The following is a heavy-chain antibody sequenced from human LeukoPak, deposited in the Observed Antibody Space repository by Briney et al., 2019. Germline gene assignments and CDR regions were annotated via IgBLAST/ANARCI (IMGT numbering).Heavy chain of an antibody. Sequence: VASVKVSCKASGGTFSSYAISWVRQAPGQGLEWMGGIIPIFGTANYAQKFQGRVTITADESTSTAYMELSSLRSEDTAVYYCAREIKGAKRYPPYNWFDPWGQGTLVTVSS. J-gene: IGHJ5*02. CDR1: GGTFSSYA. V-gene: IGHV1-69*13. D-gene: IGHD2-2*02. CDR2: IIPIFGTA. CDR3: AREIKGAKRYPPYNWFDP.